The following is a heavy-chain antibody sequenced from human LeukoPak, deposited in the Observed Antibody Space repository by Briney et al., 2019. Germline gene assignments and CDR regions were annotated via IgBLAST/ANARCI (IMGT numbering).Heavy chain of an antibody. Sequence: ASVKVSCKASGYTFTDYYIHWVRQAPGQGLEWMGWINPNSGGTTYAQKFQGRVTMTRDTSISTAYMELSRLRSDDTAVYYCTRDSAYWFDPWGQGTLVTVSS. CDR2: INPNSGGT. V-gene: IGHV1-2*02. CDR3: TRDSAYWFDP. J-gene: IGHJ5*02. CDR1: GYTFTDYY.